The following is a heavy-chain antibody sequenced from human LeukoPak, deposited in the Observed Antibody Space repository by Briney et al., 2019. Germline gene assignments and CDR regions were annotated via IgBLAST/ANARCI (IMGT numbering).Heavy chain of an antibody. V-gene: IGHV3-23*01. Sequence: PGGSLRLSCAASGFTFSNYAMSWVRQAPGKGLEWVSSITHSGGSTFYADSVKGRFTISRDNSKNTLYLQMNSLRAEDTAVYYCAKAGAGRWLQSYFDYWGQGTLVTVSS. CDR2: ITHSGGST. D-gene: IGHD5-24*01. CDR1: GFTFSNYA. CDR3: AKAGAGRWLQSYFDY. J-gene: IGHJ4*02.